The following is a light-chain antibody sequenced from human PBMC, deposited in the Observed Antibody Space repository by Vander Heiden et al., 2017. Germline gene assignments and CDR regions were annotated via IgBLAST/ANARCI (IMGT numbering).Light chain of an antibody. CDR3: NSRDSSGNHLV. Sequence: SSELTQDPAVSVSLGQPVRLTCQGHSLRSYCASWYQQKPGQAPVLVIYGKNNRPSGIPDRFSGSSSGNTASLTITGAQAEDEADYYCNSRDSSGNHLVFGGGTKLTVL. V-gene: IGLV3-19*01. J-gene: IGLJ2*01. CDR1: SLRSYC. CDR2: GKN.